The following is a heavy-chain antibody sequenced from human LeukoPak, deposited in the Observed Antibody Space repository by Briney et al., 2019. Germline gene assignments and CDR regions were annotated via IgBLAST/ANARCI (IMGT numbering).Heavy chain of an antibody. J-gene: IGHJ4*02. CDR3: ARGRAGAGSSSS. Sequence: SETLSLTCTVSGGSISSYYWSWIRQPPGKGLEWIGYIYYSGSTNYNPSLKSRVTISVDTSKNQFSLKLSSVTAADTAVYYCARGRAGAGSSSSWGQGTLVTVSS. D-gene: IGHD6-13*01. CDR2: IYYSGST. CDR1: GGSISSYY. V-gene: IGHV4-59*08.